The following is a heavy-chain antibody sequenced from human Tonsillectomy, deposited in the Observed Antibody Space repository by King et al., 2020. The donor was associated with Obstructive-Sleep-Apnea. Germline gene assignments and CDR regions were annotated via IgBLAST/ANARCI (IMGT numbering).Heavy chain of an antibody. CDR1: GFTFGDYG. V-gene: IGHV3-49*03. J-gene: IGHJ6*02. CDR3: TRDLRSIAVTGDNYSYYFLMDV. CDR2: IRSKAYGGTT. Sequence: EVQLVESGGGLVQPGRSLRLSCTASGFTFGDYGMSWFRQAPGKGLEWVGFIRSKAYGGTTEDAASVKGRFTVSRDDSKSIAYLQIDSLKTEDTAVYYCTRDLRSIAVTGDNYSYYFLMDVWGQGTTVTVSS. D-gene: IGHD6-19*01.